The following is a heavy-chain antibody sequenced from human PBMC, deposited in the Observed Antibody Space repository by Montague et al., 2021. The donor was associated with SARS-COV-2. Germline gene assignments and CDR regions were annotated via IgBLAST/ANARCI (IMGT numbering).Heavy chain of an antibody. J-gene: IGHJ5*02. CDR1: SGSISSGGSISSGGYY. CDR2: IYYSGST. V-gene: IGHV4-31*03. CDR3: ARDLGHRYVAGWFDP. Sequence: TLSLTCTVSSGSISSGGSISSGGYYWSWIRQHPGKGLEWIGYIYYSGSTSYNPSLKSRVTISVDTSKNQFSLKLSSVTAADTAVYYCARDLGHRYVAGWFDPWGQGTLVTVSS. D-gene: IGHD5-18*01.